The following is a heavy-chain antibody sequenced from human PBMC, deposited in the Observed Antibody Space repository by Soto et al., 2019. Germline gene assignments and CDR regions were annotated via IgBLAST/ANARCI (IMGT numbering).Heavy chain of an antibody. CDR1: GGSVSDKTYY. D-gene: IGHD4-17*01. CDR3: ARTTAVPNTLRSRYFFDY. V-gene: IGHV4-61*01. Sequence: KTSETLSLTCSVSGGSVSDKTYYWSWIRQPPGKRLEWIGYVYYSGTTNYNPSLKSRVTISVDLSKNRFSLRLSSVTTADTALYYCARTTAVPNTLRSRYFFDYWGQGTRATFSA. J-gene: IGHJ4*02. CDR2: VYYSGTT.